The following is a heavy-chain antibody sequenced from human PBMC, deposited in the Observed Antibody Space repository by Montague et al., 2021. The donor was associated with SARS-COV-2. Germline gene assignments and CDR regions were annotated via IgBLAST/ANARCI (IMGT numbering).Heavy chain of an antibody. CDR2: IYTSGST. J-gene: IGHJ6*03. CDR3: ARDPHYDFWSGYYLGEGYYDCYMDV. D-gene: IGHD3-3*01. V-gene: IGHV4-61*02. CDR1: GGSISSGSYY. Sequence: TLSLTCTVSGGSISSGSYYWSWIRQPAGKGLEWIGRIYTSGSTNYNPSLKSRVTISVDTSKNQFSLKLSSVTAADTAVYYCARDPHYDFWSGYYLGEGYYDCYMDVWGKGTTVTVSS.